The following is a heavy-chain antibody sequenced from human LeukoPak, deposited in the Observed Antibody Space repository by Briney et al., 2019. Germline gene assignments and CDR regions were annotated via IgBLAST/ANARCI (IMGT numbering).Heavy chain of an antibody. J-gene: IGHJ4*02. CDR3: ARVGSSSSFDY. CDR1: GGPISSYY. D-gene: IGHD6-6*01. Sequence: SETLSLTCTVSGGPISSYYWSWIRQPPGKGLEWIGYIYYSGSTNYNPSLKSRVTISVDTSKNQFSLKLSSATAADTAVYYCARVGSSSSFDYWGQGTLVTVSS. V-gene: IGHV4-59*01. CDR2: IYYSGST.